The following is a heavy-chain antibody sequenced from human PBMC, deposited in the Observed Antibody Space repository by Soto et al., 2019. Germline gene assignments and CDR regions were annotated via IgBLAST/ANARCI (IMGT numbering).Heavy chain of an antibody. CDR3: ARQVGNSGYPLHYFDY. CDR2: IIPIFGTA. D-gene: IGHD3-22*01. CDR1: GGTFSSYA. V-gene: IGHV1-69*13. J-gene: IGHJ4*02. Sequence: SVKVSCKASGGTFSSYAVSWVRQAPGQGLEWMGGIIPIFGTANYAQKFQGRATITADESTSTAYMELSSLRSEDTAVYYCARQVGNSGYPLHYFDYWGQGTLVTVSS.